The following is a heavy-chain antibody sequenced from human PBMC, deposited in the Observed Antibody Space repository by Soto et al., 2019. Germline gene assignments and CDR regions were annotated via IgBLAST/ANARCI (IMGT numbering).Heavy chain of an antibody. CDR2: ISHDGTKT. CDR1: GFNFGAYG. Sequence: GGSLRLSCEASGFNFGAYGMHWVRQAPGKGLEWVAVISHDGTKTYYSDSVKGRFTVSRDNSKNMLYVQMVSLRPDDTAVYSCAKHRRDGYTTCSRCYGVDVWGQGTTVTVSS. V-gene: IGHV3-30*18. CDR3: AKHRRDGYTTCSRCYGVDV. D-gene: IGHD5-18*01. J-gene: IGHJ6*02.